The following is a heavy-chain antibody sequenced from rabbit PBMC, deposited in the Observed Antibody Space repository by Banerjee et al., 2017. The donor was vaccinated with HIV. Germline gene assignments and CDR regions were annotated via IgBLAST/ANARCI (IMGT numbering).Heavy chain of an antibody. D-gene: IGHD1-1*01. CDR2: IYAGSSGST. J-gene: IGHJ4*01. CDR1: GFSFSSYYY. CDR3: AKPYNSVSGLDL. Sequence: QEQLEESGGDLVKPEGSLTLTCTASGFSFSSYYYVCWVRQAPGKGLEWIACIYAGSSGSTYYASWAKGRFTISKTSSTTVTLQMTSLTAADTATYFCAKPYNSVSGLDLWGPGTLVTVS. V-gene: IGHV1S45*01.